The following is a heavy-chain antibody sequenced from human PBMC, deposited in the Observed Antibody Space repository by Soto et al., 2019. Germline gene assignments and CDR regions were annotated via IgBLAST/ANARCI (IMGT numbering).Heavy chain of an antibody. D-gene: IGHD6-19*01. CDR2: IYWDDDK. CDR3: AHGYIGSGWFQNRFDP. J-gene: IGHJ5*02. V-gene: IGHV2-5*02. CDR1: GFSLGTYGVG. Sequence: QITLKESGPALLKPTQTLTLTCTVSGFSLGTYGVGVGWIRQPPGKALEWLAFIYWDDDKRYSPSLKSRLTITKDTSKNQVVLKMVNMDPVDTATYYCAHGYIGSGWFQNRFDPWGQGTLVTVSS.